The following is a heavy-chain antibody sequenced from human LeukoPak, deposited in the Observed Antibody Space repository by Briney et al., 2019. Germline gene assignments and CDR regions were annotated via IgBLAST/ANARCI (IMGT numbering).Heavy chain of an antibody. CDR3: ARGLMF. Sequence: PGGSLRLSCAASGFTFSSYGMHWVRQAPGKGLEWVANINQDGSAKYYVDSVKGRFTISRDNAKNSLSLQMNSLRAEDTAVYYCARGLMFWGQGTLVTVSS. J-gene: IGHJ4*02. CDR2: INQDGSAK. CDR1: GFTFSSYG. V-gene: IGHV3-7*03. D-gene: IGHD3-10*02.